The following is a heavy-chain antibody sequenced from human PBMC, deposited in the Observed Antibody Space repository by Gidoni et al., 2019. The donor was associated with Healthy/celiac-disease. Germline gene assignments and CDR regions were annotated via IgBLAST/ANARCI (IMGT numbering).Heavy chain of an antibody. Sequence: EVQLVDSGGGLVKPGGSLRLSCASSGFTFSSYSMNWVRQAPGKGLEWVSSISSSSSYIYYAESVKGRFTISRDNAKNSLYLKMNSLRAEDTAVYYCARDRRELLSAFDIWGQGTMVTVSS. V-gene: IGHV3-21*01. CDR3: ARDRRELLSAFDI. CDR2: ISSSSSYI. CDR1: GFTFSSYS. D-gene: IGHD1-26*01. J-gene: IGHJ3*02.